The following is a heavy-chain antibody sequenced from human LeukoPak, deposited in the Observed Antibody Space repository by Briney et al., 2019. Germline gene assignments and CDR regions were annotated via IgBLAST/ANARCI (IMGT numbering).Heavy chain of an antibody. Sequence: LGGSLRLSCAASGFTFSRYWMSWVRQAPGKGLEWVANIKQDGGEKYYVDSVKGRFTISRDNAKNSLYLQMDSLRAEDTAMYYCARLTTVTTFDSWGQGTLVTVSS. V-gene: IGHV3-7*01. J-gene: IGHJ4*02. CDR2: IKQDGGEK. CDR1: GFTFSRYW. CDR3: ARLTTVTTFDS. D-gene: IGHD4-17*01.